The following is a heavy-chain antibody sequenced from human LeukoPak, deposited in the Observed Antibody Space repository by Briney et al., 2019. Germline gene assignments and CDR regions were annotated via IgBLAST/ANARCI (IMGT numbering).Heavy chain of an antibody. CDR1: GGSFSGYY. D-gene: IGHD3-3*01. Sequence: SETLSLTCAVYGGSFSGYYWSWIRQPPGKGLEWIGYIYYSGSTNYNPSLKSRVTISVDTSKNQFSLKLSSVTAADTAVYYCARHPYYDFWSGYYAPAYYFDYWGQGTLVTVSS. CDR2: IYYSGST. CDR3: ARHPYYDFWSGYYAPAYYFDY. V-gene: IGHV4-59*08. J-gene: IGHJ4*02.